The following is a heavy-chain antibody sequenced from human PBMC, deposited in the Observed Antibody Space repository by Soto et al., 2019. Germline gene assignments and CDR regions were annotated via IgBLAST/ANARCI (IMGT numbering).Heavy chain of an antibody. J-gene: IGHJ6*02. CDR1: GFTFSSYG. Sequence: GGSLRLSCAASGFTFSSYGMHWVRQAPGKGLEWVAVISYDGSNKYYADSVKGRFTISRDNSKNTLYLQMNSRGAEDTAVYYCAKRGYDFWTGYGVYYYYGMDVWGQGTTVTVSS. V-gene: IGHV3-30*18. D-gene: IGHD3-3*01. CDR3: AKRGYDFWTGYGVYYYYGMDV. CDR2: ISYDGSNK.